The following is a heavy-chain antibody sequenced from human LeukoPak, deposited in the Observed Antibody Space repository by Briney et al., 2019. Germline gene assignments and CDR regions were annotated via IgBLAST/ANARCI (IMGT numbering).Heavy chain of an antibody. D-gene: IGHD3/OR15-3a*01. Sequence: GASVKVSCKASGYTFTSYGISWVRQAPGQGLEWMGWISAYNGNTNYAQKLQGRVTMTTDTSTSTAYMELRSLRSDDSAVYYCARVGLYFWTGYTLYYYYMDVWVKGTTVTVSS. CDR1: GYTFTSYG. J-gene: IGHJ6*03. CDR3: ARVGLYFWTGYTLYYYYMDV. CDR2: ISAYNGNT. V-gene: IGHV1-18*01.